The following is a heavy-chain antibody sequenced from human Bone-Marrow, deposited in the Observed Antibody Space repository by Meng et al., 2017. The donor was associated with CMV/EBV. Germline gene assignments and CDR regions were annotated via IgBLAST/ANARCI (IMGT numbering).Heavy chain of an antibody. CDR2: INPSGGST. J-gene: IGHJ4*02. V-gene: IGHV1-46*01. CDR3: ARALRITMVRGATFDY. D-gene: IGHD3-10*01. Sequence: ASVKVSCKASGYTFTSYYMHWVRQAPGQGLEWMGIINPSGGSTSYAQKFQGRVTMTRDTSTSTVYMELSSLRSEDTAVYYCARALRITMVRGATFDYWGQGTRVTGYS. CDR1: GYTFTSYY.